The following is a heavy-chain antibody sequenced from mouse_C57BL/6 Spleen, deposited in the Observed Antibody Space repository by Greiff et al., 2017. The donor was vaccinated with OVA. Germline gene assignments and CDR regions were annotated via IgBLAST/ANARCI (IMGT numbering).Heavy chain of an antibody. CDR3: ARSEGMTTVGAY. J-gene: IGHJ3*01. V-gene: IGHV1-80*01. D-gene: IGHD1-1*01. Sequence: QVQLKESGAELVKPGASVKISCKASGYAFSSYWMNWVKQRPGKGLEWIGQIYPGDGDTNYNGKFKGKATLTADKSSSTAYMQLSSLTSEDSAVYFCARSEGMTTVGAYWGQGTLVTVSA. CDR2: IYPGDGDT. CDR1: GYAFSSYW.